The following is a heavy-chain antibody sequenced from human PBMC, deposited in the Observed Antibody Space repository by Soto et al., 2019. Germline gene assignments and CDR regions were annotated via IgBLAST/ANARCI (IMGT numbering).Heavy chain of an antibody. CDR2: IYHSGST. V-gene: IGHV4-30-2*01. CDR3: ASYKTQYYFDY. D-gene: IGHD1-1*01. Sequence: PSETLSLTCAVSGGSISSGGYSWSWIRQPPGKGLEWIGYIYHSGSTYYNPSLKSRVTIPVDRSKNQFSLKLSSVTAADTAVYYCASYKTQYYFDYWGQGTLVTVSS. CDR1: GGSISSGGYS. J-gene: IGHJ4*02.